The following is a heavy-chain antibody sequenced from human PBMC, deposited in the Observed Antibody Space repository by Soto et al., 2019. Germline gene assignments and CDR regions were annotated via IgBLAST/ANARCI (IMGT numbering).Heavy chain of an antibody. J-gene: IGHJ4*02. CDR1: GGSISIGDYY. CDR3: ARYQKGPFDY. D-gene: IGHD2-2*01. CDR2: IYYTGTT. Sequence: SETLSLTCTFPGGSISIGDYYWSWIRQPPGKGLEWIGYIYYTGTTYYNPSLKSRLTISVDTSKNQFSLKLTSVTAADTAVYFCARYQKGPFDYWGQGTLVTVSS. V-gene: IGHV4-30-4*01.